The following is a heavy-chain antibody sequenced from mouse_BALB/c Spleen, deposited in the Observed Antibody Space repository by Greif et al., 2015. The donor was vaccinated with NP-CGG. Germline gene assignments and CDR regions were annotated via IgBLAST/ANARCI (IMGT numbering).Heavy chain of an antibody. Sequence: VKVVESGPGLVAPSQSLSITCTVSGFSLTSYGVHWVRQPPGKGLEWLGVIWAGGSTNYNSALMSRLSISKDNSKSQVFLKMNSLQTDDTAMYYCARDREGPFAYWGQGTLVTVSA. CDR3: ARDREGPFAY. D-gene: IGHD3-1*01. CDR2: IWAGGST. J-gene: IGHJ3*01. CDR1: GFSLTSYG. V-gene: IGHV2-9*02.